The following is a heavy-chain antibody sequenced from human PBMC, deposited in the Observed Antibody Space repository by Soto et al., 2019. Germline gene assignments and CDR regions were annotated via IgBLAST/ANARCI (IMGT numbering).Heavy chain of an antibody. D-gene: IGHD2-8*01. J-gene: IGHJ5*02. CDR3: ARLMGTSFDL. CDR1: GFTFGDYA. CDR2: IRRNAYGGTT. V-gene: IGHV3-49*04. Sequence: PGGSLRLSCTTSGFTFGDYALSWVRQAPGKGLEWVGFIRRNAYGGTTDYAASVKGRFTISRDDSKSIAYLQMNSLKTEDTAVYFCARLMGTSFDLWGQGTLVTVSS.